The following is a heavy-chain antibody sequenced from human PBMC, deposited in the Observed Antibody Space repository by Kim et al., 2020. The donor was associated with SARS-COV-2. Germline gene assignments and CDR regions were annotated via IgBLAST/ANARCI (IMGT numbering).Heavy chain of an antibody. CDR3: AKGPNWYPGMDV. V-gene: IGHV3-23*01. J-gene: IGHJ6*02. CDR1: GLSFSSYA. D-gene: IGHD1-1*01. Sequence: GGSLRLSCAASGLSFSSYAMNWVRQAPGKGLEWVAGINNAGNSIYRADSIKGRFTISRDNSKNTLYLEMNSLRAEDTARYYCAKGPNWYPGMDVWGQGTT. CDR2: INNAGNSI.